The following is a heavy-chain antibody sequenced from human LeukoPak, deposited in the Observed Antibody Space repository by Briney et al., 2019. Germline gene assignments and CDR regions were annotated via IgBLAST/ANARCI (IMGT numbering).Heavy chain of an antibody. Sequence: GGSLRLSCAASGFTFDDYAMHWVRQAPGKGLEWVSGISWNSGSIGYADSVKGRFTISRDNAKNSLYLQMNSLRAEDTAVYYCAKDAGVVVTSVSYAFDIWGQGTMVTVSS. D-gene: IGHD4-23*01. CDR2: ISWNSGSI. CDR3: AKDAGVVVTSVSYAFDI. CDR1: GFTFDDYA. J-gene: IGHJ3*02. V-gene: IGHV3-9*01.